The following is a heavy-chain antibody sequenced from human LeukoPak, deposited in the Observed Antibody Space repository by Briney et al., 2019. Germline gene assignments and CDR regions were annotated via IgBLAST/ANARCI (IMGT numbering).Heavy chain of an antibody. CDR1: GFTFSSYS. J-gene: IGHJ6*02. CDR2: INSDSHYI. Sequence: GGSLRLSCAASGFTFSSYSLNWFRQAPGKGLEWVSSINSDSHYIYYSDSTKGPFTISRDNAENSLFLHMNSLRAEDSAVYFCARIFSGSGIKRNYGMDVWGQGTTVTVSS. V-gene: IGHV3-21*01. CDR3: ARIFSGSGIKRNYGMDV. D-gene: IGHD3-10*01.